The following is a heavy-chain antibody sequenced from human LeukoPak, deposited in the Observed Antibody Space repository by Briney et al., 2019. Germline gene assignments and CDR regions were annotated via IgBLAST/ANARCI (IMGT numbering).Heavy chain of an antibody. J-gene: IGHJ4*02. D-gene: IGHD1-1*01. Sequence: GGSLRLSCAASGFTFSSYAMSWVRQAPGKGLEWVSVISGSGDSTYYADSVKGRFTISRDNSKNTLYLQMNSLRAEDTAVHYCAKSTTGTYTPLHYWGQGTLVTVSS. CDR3: AKSTTGTYTPLHY. V-gene: IGHV3-23*01. CDR1: GFTFSSYA. CDR2: ISGSGDST.